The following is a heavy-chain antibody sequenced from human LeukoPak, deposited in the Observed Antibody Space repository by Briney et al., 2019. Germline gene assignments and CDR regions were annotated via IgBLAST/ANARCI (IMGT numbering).Heavy chain of an antibody. CDR1: GFTFSTYA. J-gene: IGHJ4*02. V-gene: IGHV3-23*01. D-gene: IGHD2-2*02. CDR2: ISDNGGRK. Sequence: GGSLRLSCAASGFTFSTYAMSWVRRAPGKGLEWVSSISDNGGRKFYADSVRGRLTISRDNSRSTLYLQMNSLRADDTAVYYCARSTLSCSTTSCFTGDFDYWGQGTLVTVSS. CDR3: ARSTLSCSTTSCFTGDFDY.